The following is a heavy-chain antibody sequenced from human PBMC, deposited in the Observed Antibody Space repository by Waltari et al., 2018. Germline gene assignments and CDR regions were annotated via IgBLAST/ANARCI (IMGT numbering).Heavy chain of an antibody. CDR1: GFTFGDYA. CDR2: IRSQAYGGTT. D-gene: IGHD3-9*01. Sequence: EVQLVESGGGLVQPGRSLRLSCTTFGFTFGDYAVSWVRQAPGKGLEGISLIRSQAYGGTTEYAASVKGRFTISRDDSKSIAYLQMNSLKTDDTAVYYCTRYSTVFTNWFDPWGQGTLVTVSS. CDR3: TRYSTVFTNWFDP. J-gene: IGHJ5*02. V-gene: IGHV3-49*04.